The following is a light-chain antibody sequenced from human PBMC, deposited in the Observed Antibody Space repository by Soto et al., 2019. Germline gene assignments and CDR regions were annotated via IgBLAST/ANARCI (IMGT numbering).Light chain of an antibody. CDR2: GAS. CDR3: QQYGRT. CDR1: QSVNRNY. J-gene: IGKJ2*01. Sequence: DIVLTQSPGTLSLSPGDRATLSCRSSQSVNRNYLAWYQQKPGQAPRLLIFGASTRATGIPDRFRGRGSGTDVTLTINRLEPEDFAVYYCQQYGRTFGQGTKLEIK. V-gene: IGKV3-20*01.